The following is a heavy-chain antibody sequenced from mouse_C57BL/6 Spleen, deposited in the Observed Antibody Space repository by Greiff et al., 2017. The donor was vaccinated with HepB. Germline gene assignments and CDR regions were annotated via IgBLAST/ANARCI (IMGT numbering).Heavy chain of an antibody. CDR3: TREENYYGPFDY. Sequence: QVQLQQSGAELVRPGASVTLSCKASGYTFTDYEMHWVKQTPVHGLEWIGAIDPETGGTAYNQKFKGKAILTADKSSSTAYMELRSLTSEDSAVYYCTREENYYGPFDYWGQGTTLTVSS. D-gene: IGHD1-1*01. CDR2: IDPETGGT. CDR1: GYTFTDYE. J-gene: IGHJ2*01. V-gene: IGHV1-15*01.